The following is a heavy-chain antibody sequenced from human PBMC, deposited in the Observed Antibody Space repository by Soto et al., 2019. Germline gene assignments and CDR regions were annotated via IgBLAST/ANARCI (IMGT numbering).Heavy chain of an antibody. CDR2: ISGSGGST. D-gene: IGHD3-10*01. Sequence: GGSLRLSCAASGFTFSSDAMSWVRLAPGKGLEWVSAISGSGGSTYYADSVKGRFTISRDNSKNALYLQMNSLRAEDTVVYYCAKDLPYYYGSGSYKYYGMDVWGQGTTVTVYS. CDR3: AKDLPYYYGSGSYKYYGMDV. CDR1: GFTFSSDA. V-gene: IGHV3-23*01. J-gene: IGHJ6*02.